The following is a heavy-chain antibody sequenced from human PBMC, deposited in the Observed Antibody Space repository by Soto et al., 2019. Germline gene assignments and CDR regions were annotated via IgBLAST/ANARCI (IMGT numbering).Heavy chain of an antibody. D-gene: IGHD2-2*01. CDR1: GFTFSSYA. Sequence: GGSLRLSCAASGFTFSSYAMHWVRQAPGKGLEWVAVISYDGSNKYYADSVKGRFTISSDNSKNTLYLQMNSLRAEDTAVYYCATNIVVVPAAMDYYYGMDVWGQGTTVTVSS. CDR2: ISYDGSNK. J-gene: IGHJ6*02. V-gene: IGHV3-30-3*01. CDR3: ATNIVVVPAAMDYYYGMDV.